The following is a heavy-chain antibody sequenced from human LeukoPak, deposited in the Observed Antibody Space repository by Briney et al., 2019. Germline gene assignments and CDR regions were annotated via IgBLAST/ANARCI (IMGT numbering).Heavy chain of an antibody. CDR1: GYTFTSYY. CDR2: INPSGGST. CDR3: AREGQQQLVRGWFDP. Sequence: ASVKVSCKASGYTFTSYYMHWVRQAPGQGLEWMGIINPSGGSTSYAQKFQGRVTMTRDTSTSTVYMELSSLRSEDTAVYYCAREGQQQLVRGWFDPWGQGTLVTVSS. V-gene: IGHV1-46*01. J-gene: IGHJ5*02. D-gene: IGHD6-13*01.